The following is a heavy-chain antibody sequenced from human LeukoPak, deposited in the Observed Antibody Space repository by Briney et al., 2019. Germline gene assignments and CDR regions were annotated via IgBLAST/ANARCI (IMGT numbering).Heavy chain of an antibody. CDR2: INPSGGFT. D-gene: IGHD3-10*01. CDR1: GYSFSTHW. V-gene: IGHV1-46*01. CDR3: ARSPPTYYYGSGSYRLYFDY. Sequence: ASVKVSCKASGYSFSTHWMHWVRQAPGQGLEWMGIINPSGGFTSYAQKLQGRVTVTRDMSTSTVYMELSNLRSEDTAVYYCARSPPTYYYGSGSYRLYFDYWGQGTLVTVSS. J-gene: IGHJ4*02.